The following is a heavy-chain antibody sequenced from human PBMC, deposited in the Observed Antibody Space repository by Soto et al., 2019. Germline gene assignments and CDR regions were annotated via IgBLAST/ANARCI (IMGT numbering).Heavy chain of an antibody. D-gene: IGHD3-10*01. CDR2: ISSSRSYT. V-gene: IGHV3-11*03. CDR1: GFNFSDYY. J-gene: IGHJ5*02. CDR3: ARCHPPTLWFGELPHWFDP. Sequence: GGSLRLSCAASGFNFSDYYMSWIRQAPGKGLEWVSYISSSRSYTNYADSVKGRFTISTDNAKQSLYLQMNSLRAEDTAVYYCARCHPPTLWFGELPHWFDPWGQGTLVTVSS.